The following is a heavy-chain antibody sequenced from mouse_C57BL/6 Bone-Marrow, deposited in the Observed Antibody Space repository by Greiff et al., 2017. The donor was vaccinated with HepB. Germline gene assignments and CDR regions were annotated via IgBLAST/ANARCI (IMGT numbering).Heavy chain of an antibody. J-gene: IGHJ2*01. Sequence: EVKLVESGGGLVKPGGSLKLSCAASGFTFSSYAMSWVRQTPEKRLEWVATISDGGSYTYYPDNVKGRFTISRDNAKNNLYLQMSHLKSEDTAMYYWAREGTYYDYDGYYFDYWGQGTTLTVSS. V-gene: IGHV5-4*01. D-gene: IGHD2-4*01. CDR1: GFTFSSYA. CDR3: AREGTYYDYDGYYFDY. CDR2: ISDGGSYT.